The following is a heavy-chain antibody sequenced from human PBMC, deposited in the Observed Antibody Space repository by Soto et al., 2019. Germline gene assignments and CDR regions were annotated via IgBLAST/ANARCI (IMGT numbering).Heavy chain of an antibody. Sequence: EVQLVESGGGLVKPGGSLRLSCAASGFTFSSYSMNWVRQAPGKGLEWVSSISSSSSYIYYADSVKGRFTISSDNAKNSLYLQMNSLRAEDTAVYYCAREGLAQGSSRPLGYWGQGTLVTVSS. CDR3: AREGLAQGSSRPLGY. CDR2: ISSSSSYI. D-gene: IGHD6-19*01. V-gene: IGHV3-21*01. J-gene: IGHJ4*02. CDR1: GFTFSSYS.